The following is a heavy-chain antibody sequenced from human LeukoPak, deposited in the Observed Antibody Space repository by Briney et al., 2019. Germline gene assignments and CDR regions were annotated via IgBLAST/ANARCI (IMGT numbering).Heavy chain of an antibody. J-gene: IGHJ6*02. CDR3: AKDRVVATITANYYYYGMDV. D-gene: IGHD5-12*01. CDR1: GFTFSSYG. Sequence: GGSLRLSCAASGFTFSSYGMHWVRQAPGKGLEWVAVISYDGSNKYYADSVKGRFTISRDNSKNTLYLQMNSLRAEDTAVYYCAKDRVVATITANYYYYGMDVWGQGTTVTVSS. CDR2: ISYDGSNK. V-gene: IGHV3-30*18.